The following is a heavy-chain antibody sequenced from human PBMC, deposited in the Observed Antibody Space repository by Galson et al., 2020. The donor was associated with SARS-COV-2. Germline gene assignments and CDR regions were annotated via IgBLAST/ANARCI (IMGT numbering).Heavy chain of an antibody. CDR2: FDPEDGET. V-gene: IGHV1-24*01. CDR3: AKKDWRGCGGDCPDAFDI. CDR1: GYTLTELS. D-gene: IGHD2-21*01. J-gene: IGHJ3*02. Sequence: ASVKVSCKVSGYTLTELSMHWVRQAPGKGLEWMGGFDPEDGETIYAQKFQGRVTMTEDTSTDTAYMELSSLRSEDTAVYYCAKKDWRGCGGDCPDAFDIWGQGTMVTVSS.